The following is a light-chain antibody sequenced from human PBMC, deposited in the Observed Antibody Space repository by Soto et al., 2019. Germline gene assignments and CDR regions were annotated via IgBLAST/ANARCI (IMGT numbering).Light chain of an antibody. V-gene: IGKV3-20*01. CDR2: ATS. J-gene: IGKJ2*01. CDR3: QHYGSSPYT. CDR1: QSVSRSY. Sequence: EIVLTQSPGTLSLSPGERATLSCRASQSVSRSYLAWYQQNPGQPPSLLIYATSSKATGIPDRFSGSGSGTAFTLTIGCLEPEEFAVYYCQHYGSSPYTFGQGTEMEIK.